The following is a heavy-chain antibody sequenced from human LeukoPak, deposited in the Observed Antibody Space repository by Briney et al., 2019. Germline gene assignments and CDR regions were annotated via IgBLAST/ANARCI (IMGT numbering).Heavy chain of an antibody. CDR1: GYTFTSYG. D-gene: IGHD6-6*01. Sequence: ASVKVSCKASGYTFTSYGISWVRQAPGQGLEWMGWISAYNGNTNYAQKLQGRVTMTTDTSTSTAYMELRSLRSDDTAVYYCARAYRHTYSSSVSFDYWGQGTLVTVSS. CDR3: ARAYRHTYSSSVSFDY. V-gene: IGHV1-18*01. J-gene: IGHJ4*02. CDR2: ISAYNGNT.